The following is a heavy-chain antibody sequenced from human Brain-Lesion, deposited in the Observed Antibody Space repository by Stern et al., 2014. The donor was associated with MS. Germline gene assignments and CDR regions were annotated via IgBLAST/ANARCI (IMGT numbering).Heavy chain of an antibody. CDR1: GYTLTELS. CDR2: FDPEGGET. V-gene: IGHV1-24*01. CDR3: ATLSPGAGGNYYRHFDY. J-gene: IGHJ4*02. Sequence: VQLVESEAEVKKPGASVKVSCKVSGYTLTELSMHWVRQAPRKGLEWMGGFDPEGGETIYAQKFQGRVTMTEDTSTDTAYMELSSLRSEDTAVYYCATLSPGAGGNYYRHFDYWGQGTLVTVSS. D-gene: IGHD1-26*01.